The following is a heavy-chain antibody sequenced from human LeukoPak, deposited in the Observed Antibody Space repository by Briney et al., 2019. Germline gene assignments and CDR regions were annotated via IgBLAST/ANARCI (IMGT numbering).Heavy chain of an antibody. CDR1: GGTFSSYA. D-gene: IGHD4-17*01. V-gene: IGHV1-69*04. CDR3: ARGRTVTTAYYFDY. Sequence: ASVKVSCKASGGTFSSYATSWVRQAPGQGLEWMGRIIPILGIANYAQKFQGRVTITVDKSTSTAYMELSSLRSEDTAVYYCARGRTVTTAYYFDYWGQGTLVTVSS. CDR2: IIPILGIA. J-gene: IGHJ4*02.